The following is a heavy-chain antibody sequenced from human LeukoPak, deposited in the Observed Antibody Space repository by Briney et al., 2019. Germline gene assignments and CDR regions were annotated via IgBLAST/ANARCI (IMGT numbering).Heavy chain of an antibody. V-gene: IGHV3-23*01. CDR3: AKQSRSSGWYPIDY. J-gene: IGHJ4*02. CDR1: GFTFSSYA. CDR2: ISGSGGST. D-gene: IGHD6-19*01. Sequence: GGSLRLSCAASGFTFSSYAMSWVRQAPGKGLEWVSAISGSGGSTYYADSVKGRVTISRDNSKNTLYLQMNSLRAEDTAVYYCAKQSRSSGWYPIDYWGQGTLVTVSS.